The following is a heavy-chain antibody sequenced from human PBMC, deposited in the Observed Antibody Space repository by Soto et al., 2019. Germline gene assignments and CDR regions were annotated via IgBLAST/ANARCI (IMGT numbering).Heavy chain of an antibody. V-gene: IGHV4-61*01. J-gene: IGHJ4*02. D-gene: IGHD4-17*01. Sequence: QVQLQESGPGLVKPSETLSLTCTVSGGSVSSGSYYWSWIRQPPGKGLEWIGYIYYSGSTNYNPSLQSRVHISVDTSKNPVSPKLRSVAAGDTAVYYCSDFPTTVNSGYLGPGTPGTGST. CDR2: IYYSGST. CDR1: GGSVSSGSYY. CDR3: SDFPTTVNSGY.